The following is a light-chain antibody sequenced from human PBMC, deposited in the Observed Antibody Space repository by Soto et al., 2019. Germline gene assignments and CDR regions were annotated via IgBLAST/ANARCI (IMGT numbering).Light chain of an antibody. J-gene: IGKJ3*01. CDR2: AAS. CDR3: QNYNSAPRVT. CDR1: QGISNY. Sequence: DIQMTQSPSSLSASVGDRVTITCRASQGISNYLAWYQQKPGKVPKLLIYAASTLQSGVPSRFSGSGSGTDFTLTISSLQPEDVATYYCQNYNSAPRVTFGPGTKVDIK. V-gene: IGKV1-27*01.